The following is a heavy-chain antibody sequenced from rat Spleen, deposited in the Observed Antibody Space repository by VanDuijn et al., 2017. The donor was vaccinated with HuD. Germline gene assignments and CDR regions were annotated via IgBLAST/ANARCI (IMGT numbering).Heavy chain of an antibody. Sequence: EVQLVESGGGLVQPGRSLKLSCVTSGFTFNNYWMTWIRQAPGKGLEWVSSISTDGGSSYYPDSVKGRFTISRDNAQNTLYLQMNSLRSEDTATYYCTRGYVMDAWGQGASVTVSS. CDR3: TRGYVMDA. CDR2: ISTDGGSS. V-gene: IGHV5-31*01. CDR1: GFTFNNYW. J-gene: IGHJ4*01.